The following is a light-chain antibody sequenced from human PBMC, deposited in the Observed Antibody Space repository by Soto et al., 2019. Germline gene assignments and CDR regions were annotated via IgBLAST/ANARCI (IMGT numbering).Light chain of an antibody. CDR3: SSYRGSNTVV. CDR1: SSDVGGYNY. V-gene: IGLV2-14*01. J-gene: IGLJ2*01. CDR2: DVS. Sequence: QSALTQPASVSGSPGQSITISCTGTSSDVGGYNYVSWYQQHPGKAPKLMIYDVSNRPSGVSNRFSGSKSGNTASLTISGLQAEDEADYYGSSYRGSNTVVFGGGTQLTVL.